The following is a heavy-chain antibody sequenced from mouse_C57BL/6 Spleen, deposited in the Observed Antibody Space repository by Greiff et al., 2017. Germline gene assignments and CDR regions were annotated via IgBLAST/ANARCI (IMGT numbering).Heavy chain of an antibody. J-gene: IGHJ1*03. Sequence: VQLQQSDAELVKPGASVKISCTVSGYTFTDHTIYWMKQRPEQGLEWIGYIYPRDGSTKYNAKFKGKATMTADKSSSTTYMQFNSLTSEDSAVYFCARSGLLYWYFDVWGTGTTVTVSS. CDR1: GYTFTDHT. V-gene: IGHV1-78*01. D-gene: IGHD2-3*01. CDR3: ARSGLLYWYFDV. CDR2: IYPRDGST.